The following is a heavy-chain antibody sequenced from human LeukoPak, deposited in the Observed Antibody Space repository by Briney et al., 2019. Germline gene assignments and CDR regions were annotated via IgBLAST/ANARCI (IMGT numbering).Heavy chain of an antibody. D-gene: IGHD6-6*01. V-gene: IGHV3-43*02. CDR2: ISGDGGST. CDR3: AKEMYSSSSAGWFDP. J-gene: IGHJ5*02. Sequence: PGGSLRLSCAASGFTFDDYAMHWVRQAPGKGLEWVSLISGDGGSTYYADSVKGRFTISRDNSKNSLYLQVNSLRTEDTALYYCAKEMYSSSSAGWFDPWGQGTLVTVSS. CDR1: GFTFDDYA.